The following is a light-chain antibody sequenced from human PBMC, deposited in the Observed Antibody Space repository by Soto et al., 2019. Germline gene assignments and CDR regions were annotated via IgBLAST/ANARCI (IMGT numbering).Light chain of an antibody. CDR1: SSDVGGYNS. Sequence: QSVLTQPASAYGSPGQSITISCTGTSSDVGGYNSVSWYQQHPGKAPKLMIYNVSNRPSGVSNRFSGSKSGNTASLTISGLQAEDEADYYCSSYTSSSTYVFGAGTKVTVL. CDR2: NVS. CDR3: SSYTSSSTYV. V-gene: IGLV2-14*01. J-gene: IGLJ1*01.